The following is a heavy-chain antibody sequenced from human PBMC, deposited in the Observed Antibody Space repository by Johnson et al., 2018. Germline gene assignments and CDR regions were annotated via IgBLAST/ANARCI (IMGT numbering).Heavy chain of an antibody. CDR3: AKGREYYYESLYP. V-gene: IGHV1-69*01. Sequence: QVQLVQSGAEVKKPGSSVKVSCKASGGTFSSYSITWGRQAPGQGLEWMGGIIPILGTANYAQKFQGRVTITADESTSTAYMELSSLRSEDTAVYYCAKGREYYYESLYPWGQGTLVTVSS. D-gene: IGHD3-22*01. CDR2: IIPILGTA. J-gene: IGHJ5*02. CDR1: GGTFSSYS.